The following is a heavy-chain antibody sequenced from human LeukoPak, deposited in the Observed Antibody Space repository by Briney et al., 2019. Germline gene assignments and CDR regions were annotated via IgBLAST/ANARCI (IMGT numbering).Heavy chain of an antibody. J-gene: IGHJ4*02. CDR1: GGSISSYY. Sequence: SETXSLXCTVSGGSISSYYWSWIRQPPGKGLEWIGYIYFSGNTAYNPSLKSRVTILVDTSKNDFSLKLSSVTAADTAVYYCARDDSYCSSTSCPLWGQGTLVTVSS. D-gene: IGHD2-2*01. CDR2: IYFSGNT. V-gene: IGHV4-59*12. CDR3: ARDDSYCSSTSCPL.